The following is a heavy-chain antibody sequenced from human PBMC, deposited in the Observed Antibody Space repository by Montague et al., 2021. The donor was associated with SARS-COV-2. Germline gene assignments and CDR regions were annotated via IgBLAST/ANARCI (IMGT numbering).Heavy chain of an antibody. CDR3: ARIPVGSKYYFDF. V-gene: IGHV6-1*01. J-gene: IGHJ4*02. D-gene: IGHD2-2*01. Sequence: CAISGDSVSIKVATWNWLRQSPSRGLQWLVRSYYMSKWYNDYAESVKSRITIDPDTSKHQFSLHLNSVTPEDTAVYYLARIPVGSKYYFDFWGQGTLVTVSS. CDR2: SYYMSKWYN. CDR1: GDSVSIKVAT.